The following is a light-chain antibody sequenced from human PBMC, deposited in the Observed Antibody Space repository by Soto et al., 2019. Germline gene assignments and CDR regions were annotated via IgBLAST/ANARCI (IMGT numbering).Light chain of an antibody. J-gene: IGKJ1*01. CDR1: QSITDW. CDR2: KAS. V-gene: IGKV1-5*03. Sequence: DIQMTQSPSTLSASVGDRVTITCRASQSITDWLAWYQPKPGKAPKFLIYKASNLEGGVPSRFSGSGSGTEFTPANSSVQPDDGANDYGESWDDYSWTFGKGTKVDIK. CDR3: ESWDDYSWT.